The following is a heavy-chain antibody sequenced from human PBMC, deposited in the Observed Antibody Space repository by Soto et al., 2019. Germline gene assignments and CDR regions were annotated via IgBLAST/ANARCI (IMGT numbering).Heavy chain of an antibody. D-gene: IGHD3-22*01. Sequence: EVQLVEFGGGLVQPGGSLRLSCAASGFTFSSYSMHWVRQAPGKGLEWVSYISRSGSTIYHAESVKGRFTISRDNAKNSLYLQMNSLTAEDTAVYYCARDMLVRYFDYWGQGTLVTVSS. J-gene: IGHJ4*02. CDR1: GFTFSSYS. CDR3: ARDMLVRYFDY. V-gene: IGHV3-48*01. CDR2: ISRSGSTI.